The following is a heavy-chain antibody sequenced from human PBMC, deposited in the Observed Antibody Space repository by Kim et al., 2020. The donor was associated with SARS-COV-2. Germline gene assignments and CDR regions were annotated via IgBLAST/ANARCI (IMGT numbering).Heavy chain of an antibody. V-gene: IGHV3-74*01. D-gene: IGHD3-3*01. Sequence: GGSLRLSCAASGFTFSSYWMHWVRQGPGKGLVWVSRINSDGSSTSYADSVKGRFTVSRDNAKNTLYLQMNSLRAEDTAVYYCARALYYDFWSGYYGEDYWGQGTLVTVSS. J-gene: IGHJ4*02. CDR2: INSDGSST. CDR1: GFTFSSYW. CDR3: ARALYYDFWSGYYGEDY.